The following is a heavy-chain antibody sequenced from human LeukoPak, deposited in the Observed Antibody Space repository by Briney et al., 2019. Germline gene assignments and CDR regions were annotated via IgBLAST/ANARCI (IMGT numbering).Heavy chain of an antibody. D-gene: IGHD3-16*02. J-gene: IGHJ4*02. CDR2: IRSKANSYAT. V-gene: IGHV3-73*01. Sequence: PGGSPRLSCAAPGFTFSGSAMHWVRQASGKGLEWVGRIRSKANSYATAYAASVKGRFTISRDDSKNTAYLQMNSLKTEDTAVYYCTRYVRLGELSLDYWGQGTLVTVSS. CDR3: TRYVRLGELSLDY. CDR1: GFTFSGSA.